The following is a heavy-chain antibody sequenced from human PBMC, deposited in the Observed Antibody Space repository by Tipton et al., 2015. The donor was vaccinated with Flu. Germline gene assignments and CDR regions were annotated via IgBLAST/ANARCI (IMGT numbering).Heavy chain of an antibody. CDR2: INHSGRT. CDR1: GGSVSGHY. J-gene: IGHJ5*02. CDR3: ATLQAPPGPPS. V-gene: IGHV4-34*01. D-gene: IGHD6-13*01. Sequence: TLSLTCAVYGGSVSGHYWSWIRQPPGKGLEWIREINHSGRTNYNPSLKSRVTISVETSKNQFSLKLTSVTAADTAVYYCATLQAPPGPPSWGQGTLVTVSS.